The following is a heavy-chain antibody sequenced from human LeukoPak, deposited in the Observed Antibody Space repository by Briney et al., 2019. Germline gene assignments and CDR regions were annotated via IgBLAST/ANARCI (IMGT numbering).Heavy chain of an antibody. J-gene: IGHJ6*03. CDR2: SNSDGSST. V-gene: IGHV3-74*01. CDR3: ARATLGCSGGSCPPYYYYYMDV. Sequence: PGGSLRLSCAASGFTFSSYWMHWVRQAPGKGLVWVSRSNSDGSSTTYADSVKGRFTISRDNAKNTLYLQMNSLRAEDTAVYYCARATLGCSGGSCPPYYYYYMDVWGKGTTVTISS. CDR1: GFTFSSYW. D-gene: IGHD2-15*01.